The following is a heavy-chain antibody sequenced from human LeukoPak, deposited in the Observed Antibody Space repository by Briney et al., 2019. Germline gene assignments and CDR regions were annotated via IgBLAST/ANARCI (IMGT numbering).Heavy chain of an antibody. CDR2: IYTSGST. CDR3: ASPLFLSRGSFRDY. D-gene: IGHD3-16*01. Sequence: SETLSLTCTVSGGSISSYYWSWIRQPAGKGLEWIGRIYTSGSTNYNPSLKSRVTMSVDTSKNQFSLKLSSVTAADTAVYYCASPLFLSRGSFRDYWGQGTLVTVSS. J-gene: IGHJ4*02. V-gene: IGHV4-4*07. CDR1: GGSISSYY.